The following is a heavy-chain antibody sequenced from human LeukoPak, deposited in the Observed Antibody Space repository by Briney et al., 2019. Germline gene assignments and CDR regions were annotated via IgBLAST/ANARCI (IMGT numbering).Heavy chain of an antibody. CDR1: GGSFSGYY. J-gene: IGHJ5*02. V-gene: IGHV4-34*01. D-gene: IGHD3-3*01. Sequence: SETLSLTCAVYGGSFSGYYWSWIRQPPGKGLEWIGEINHSGSTNYNPSLKSRVTISVDTSKNQFSLKLSSVTAADTAVYYCARHHHSYDFWSGYNWFDPWGQGTLVTVPS. CDR3: ARHHHSYDFWSGYNWFDP. CDR2: INHSGST.